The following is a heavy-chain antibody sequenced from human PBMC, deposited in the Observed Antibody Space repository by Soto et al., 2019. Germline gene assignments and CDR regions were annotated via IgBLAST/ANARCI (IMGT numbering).Heavy chain of an antibody. J-gene: IGHJ6*02. Sequence: ASVKVSCKASGYTFTGYYMHWVRQAPGQGLEWMGWINPNSGGTNYAQKFQGWVTMTRDTSIRTAYMELSRLRSDDTAVYYCARDRHYYDSSGYYLGDYYYYGMDVWGQGTTVTVSS. V-gene: IGHV1-2*04. CDR3: ARDRHYYDSSGYYLGDYYYYGMDV. CDR1: GYTFTGYY. D-gene: IGHD3-22*01. CDR2: INPNSGGT.